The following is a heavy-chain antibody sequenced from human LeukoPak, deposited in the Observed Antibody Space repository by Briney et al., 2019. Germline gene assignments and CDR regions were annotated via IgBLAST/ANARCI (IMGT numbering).Heavy chain of an antibody. J-gene: IGHJ4*02. CDR3: SKGHDGYNYGGAFDY. V-gene: IGHV3-30*18. CDR2: ISYDGSNK. D-gene: IGHD5-24*01. CDR1: GFTFSSYG. Sequence: GGSLRLSCAASGFTFSSYGMHWVRQAPGEGLEWVAVISYDGSNKYYADSVKGRFTISRDNSKNTLYLQMNSLRAEDTAVYYCSKGHDGYNYGGAFDYWGQGTLVTVSS.